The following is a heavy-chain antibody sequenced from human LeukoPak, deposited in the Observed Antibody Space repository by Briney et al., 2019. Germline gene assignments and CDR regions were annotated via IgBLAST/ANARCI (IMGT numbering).Heavy chain of an antibody. D-gene: IGHD2-15*01. CDR1: GFTFSSYW. CDR2: INSDGTTT. J-gene: IGHJ4*02. Sequence: GGSLRLSCAASGFTFSSYWLHWVRQAPGKGLAWVSRINSDGTTTSYADSVKGRFTISRDNAKNSLYLQMNSLRAEDTAVYYCARGSVHCSGGSCYLDYWGQGTLVTVSS. CDR3: ARGSVHCSGGSCYLDY. V-gene: IGHV3-74*01.